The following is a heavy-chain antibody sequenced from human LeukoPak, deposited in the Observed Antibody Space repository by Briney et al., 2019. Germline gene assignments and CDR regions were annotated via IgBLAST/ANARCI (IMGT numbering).Heavy chain of an antibody. Sequence: ASETLSLTCTVSGGSISSGDYYWSWIRQPPGKGLEWIGYIYYSGSTNYNPSLKSRVTISVDTSKNQFSLKLSSVTAADTAVYYCARLGEMVRVAGTYYYYGMDVWGQGTTVTVSS. CDR1: GGSISSGDYY. J-gene: IGHJ6*02. D-gene: IGHD6-19*01. V-gene: IGHV4-30-4*01. CDR2: IYYSGST. CDR3: ARLGEMVRVAGTYYYYGMDV.